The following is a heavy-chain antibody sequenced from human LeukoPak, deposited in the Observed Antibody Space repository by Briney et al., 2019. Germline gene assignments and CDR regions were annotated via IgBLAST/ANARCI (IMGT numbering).Heavy chain of an antibody. J-gene: IGHJ4*02. CDR2: IKQDGSEK. CDR3: AREVAEVSYTPFFDY. V-gene: IGHV3-7*01. D-gene: IGHD1-26*01. CDR1: GFTFSSYW. Sequence: QPGGSLRLSCAASGFTFSSYWMSWVRQAPGKGLEWVANIKQDGSEKYYVDSVKGRFTISRDNAKNSLYLQMNSLRAEDTAVYYCAREVAEVSYTPFFDYWGQGTLVTVSS.